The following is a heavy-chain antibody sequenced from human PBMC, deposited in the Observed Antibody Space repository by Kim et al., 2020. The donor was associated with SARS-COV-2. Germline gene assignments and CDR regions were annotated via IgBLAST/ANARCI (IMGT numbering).Heavy chain of an antibody. Sequence: GGSLRLSCAASGFPFSSFAMTWVRQAPGKGLEWVSAISGSGGTTYYADSVKGRFTISRDTSKKTLYLQMNNLRAEDTAVYYCVKEEGGGPNYFNYWGQGTLVTVSS. D-gene: IGHD3-16*01. V-gene: IGHV3-23*01. CDR3: VKEEGGGPNYFNY. CDR1: GFPFSSFA. CDR2: ISGSGGTT. J-gene: IGHJ4*02.